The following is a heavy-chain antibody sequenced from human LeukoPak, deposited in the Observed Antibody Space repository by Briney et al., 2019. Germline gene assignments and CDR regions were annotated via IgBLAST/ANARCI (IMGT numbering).Heavy chain of an antibody. V-gene: IGHV4-39*01. CDR1: GGSISSSSYY. CDR2: IYYSGST. CDR3: ARRQTGDFDY. D-gene: IGHD7-27*01. Sequence: TPSETLSLTCTVSGGSISSSSYYWGWIRQPPGKGLEWIGSIYYSGSTYYNPSLKSRVTISIDTSKNQFSLKLSSVTAADTAVYYCARRQTGDFDYWGQGTLVTVSS. J-gene: IGHJ4*02.